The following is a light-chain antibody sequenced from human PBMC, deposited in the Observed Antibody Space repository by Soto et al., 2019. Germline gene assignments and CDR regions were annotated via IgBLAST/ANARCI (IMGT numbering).Light chain of an antibody. CDR3: QQYGSSPPRT. V-gene: IGKV3-20*01. Sequence: EIVLTQSPGILSLSPGQRVTLSCRASQSVRNDFLAWYQQKPGQAPRLLIYGASTRATDVPDRFSGSGSGADFTLTISRLEPEDFAVYYCQQYGSSPPRTFGQGTKVEMK. J-gene: IGKJ1*01. CDR1: QSVRNDF. CDR2: GAS.